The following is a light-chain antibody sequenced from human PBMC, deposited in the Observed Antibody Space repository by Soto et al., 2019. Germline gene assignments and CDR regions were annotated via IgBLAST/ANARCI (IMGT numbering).Light chain of an antibody. V-gene: IGLV2-14*01. Sequence: QSALTQPASVSGSPGQAITISCTGTSSDVGGYNYVSWYQQHPAKAPKLMIYEVSTRPSGVSHRFSGSKSGNTAALTSSGLQAEDEAAYSCFSYTTSSTLVFGGGTKLTVL. CDR3: FSYTTSSTLV. J-gene: IGLJ3*02. CDR1: SSDVGGYNY. CDR2: EVS.